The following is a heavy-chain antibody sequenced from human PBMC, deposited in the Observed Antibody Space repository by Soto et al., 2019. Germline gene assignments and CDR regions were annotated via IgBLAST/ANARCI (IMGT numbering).Heavy chain of an antibody. J-gene: IGHJ6*02. D-gene: IGHD6-6*01. CDR1: GGSFSGYY. V-gene: IGHV4-34*01. Sequence: SETLSLTCAVYGGSFSGYYWSWILQPPGKGLEWIGEINHSGSTNYNPSLKSRVTISVDTSKNQFSLKLSSVTAADTAVYYCASLSSGFSGMDVWGQGTTVTVSS. CDR2: INHSGST. CDR3: ASLSSGFSGMDV.